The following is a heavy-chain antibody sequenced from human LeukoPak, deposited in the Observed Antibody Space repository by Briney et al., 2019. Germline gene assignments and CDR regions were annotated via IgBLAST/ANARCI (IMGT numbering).Heavy chain of an antibody. J-gene: IGHJ4*02. V-gene: IGHV3-74*01. CDR2: ISGDGGST. CDR3: ARDVYFRMTTMTLYYFDY. D-gene: IGHD4-17*01. CDR1: GXTLSRYW. Sequence: GGSLRLSCVASGXTLSRYWMHWVRQAPGKGQVWVARISGDGGSTSYADSVRGRFTISRDNAKNSLYLQMNSLRAEDTAVYYCARDVYFRMTTMTLYYFDYWGQGTLVTVSS.